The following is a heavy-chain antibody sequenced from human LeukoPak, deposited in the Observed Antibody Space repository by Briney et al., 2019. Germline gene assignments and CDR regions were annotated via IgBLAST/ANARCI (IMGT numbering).Heavy chain of an antibody. CDR2: IYYSGST. CDR1: SSYG. D-gene: IGHD6-13*01. Sequence: SSYGMHWVRQPPGKGLEWIGSIYYSGSTYYNPSLKSRVTISVDTSKNQFSLKLSSVTAADTAVYYCARHGIPYSSSWYVWFDPWGQGTLVTVSS. J-gene: IGHJ5*02. V-gene: IGHV4-39*01. CDR3: ARHGIPYSSSWYVWFDP.